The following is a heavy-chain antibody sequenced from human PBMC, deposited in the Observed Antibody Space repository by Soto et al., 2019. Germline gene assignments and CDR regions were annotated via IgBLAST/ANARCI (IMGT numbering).Heavy chain of an antibody. CDR2: TYYRSRFFS. CDR3: VRDRYSSSGWFDP. CDR1: GDSVSSYSAA. V-gene: IGHV6-1*01. J-gene: IGHJ5*02. D-gene: IGHD3-10*01. Sequence: SQTLSLTCAISGDSVSSYSAAWNWIRQSPSGGLEWLGRTYYRSRFFSDYAESVKSRIIINPDTSKNQFSLQLKSVTPEDTAVYYCVRDRYSSSGWFDPWGQGTPITVSS.